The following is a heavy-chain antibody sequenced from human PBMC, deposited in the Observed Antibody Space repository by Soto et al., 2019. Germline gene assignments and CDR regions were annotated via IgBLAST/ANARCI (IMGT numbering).Heavy chain of an antibody. V-gene: IGHV5-10-1*03. Sequence: EVQLVQSGAEVKKSGESLRISCKVSGYSFASQWISWVRQVPGKGQEWMGRIDLSESYTTYNPSFQGHVTFSADKSITTACRQWRSLEASDTAIYYCATQGLTTYYFGYWGQGTLVTVSS. CDR1: GYSFASQW. CDR2: IDLSESYT. J-gene: IGHJ4*02. CDR3: ATQGLTTYYFGY.